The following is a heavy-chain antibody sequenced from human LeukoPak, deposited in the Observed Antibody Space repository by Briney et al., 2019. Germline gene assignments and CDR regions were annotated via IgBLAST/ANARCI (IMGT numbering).Heavy chain of an antibody. CDR3: ARNNGMDV. CDR1: GFALSSHW. CDR2: VNRDGSET. J-gene: IGHJ6*02. V-gene: IGHV3-7*03. Sequence: GESLRLSCAASGFALSSHWMTWVRQVPGRGPEWVANVNRDGSETYYLDSVKGRFTISKDNAKNSLYLQMNSLRAEDTALYHCARNNGMDVWGQGTTVIVSS.